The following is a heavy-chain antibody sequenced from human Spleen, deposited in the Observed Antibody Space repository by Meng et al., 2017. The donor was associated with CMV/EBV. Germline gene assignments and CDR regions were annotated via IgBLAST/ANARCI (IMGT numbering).Heavy chain of an antibody. CDR2: ISGRSSYI. CDR1: GFTFSSSN. Sequence: GESLKISCAASGFTFSSSNMNWVRQAPGKGLEWVSSISGRSSYIYYADSLKGRFTISRDNAKNSLYLQMNSLRAGDTAVYFCATSIATTNTIEYWGQGTQVTVSS. J-gene: IGHJ4*02. CDR3: ATSIATTNTIEY. V-gene: IGHV3-21*01. D-gene: IGHD6-6*01.